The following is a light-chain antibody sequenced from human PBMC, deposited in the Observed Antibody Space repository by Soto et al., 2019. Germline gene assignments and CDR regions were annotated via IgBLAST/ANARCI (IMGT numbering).Light chain of an antibody. CDR3: QQYGSSPT. J-gene: IGKJ4*01. Sequence: EIVLTQSPGPLSLSQGERATLSCRASQSVSSSYLAWYQQKPGQAPRLLIYGASSRATGIPDRFSGSGSGTDFTLTISRLEPEDFAVYYCQQYGSSPTFGGGTKVEIK. CDR1: QSVSSSY. CDR2: GAS. V-gene: IGKV3-20*01.